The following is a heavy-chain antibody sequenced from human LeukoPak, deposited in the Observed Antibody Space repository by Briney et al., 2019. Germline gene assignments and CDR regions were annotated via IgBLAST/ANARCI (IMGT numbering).Heavy chain of an antibody. V-gene: IGHV4-30-2*01. Sequence: SETLSLTCTVSGGSIMVAAYSWSWIRQPPGKGLEWTGYIYYSGRTYYNPSLKSRVTISLDRSKNQFSLKVSSVTAADTAVYFCARGYGDNSGAFDIWGQGTLVTVSS. CDR3: ARGYGDNSGAFDI. D-gene: IGHD4-23*01. J-gene: IGHJ3*02. CDR2: IYYSGRT. CDR1: GGSIMVAAYS.